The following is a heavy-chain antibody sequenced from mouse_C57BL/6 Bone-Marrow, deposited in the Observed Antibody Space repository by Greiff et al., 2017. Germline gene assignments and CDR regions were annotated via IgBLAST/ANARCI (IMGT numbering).Heavy chain of an antibody. CDR3: ATGDWFAY. D-gene: IGHD3-2*01. Sequence: EVQLVEPGGGLVQPGGSLKLPCEAAGFTFSDYGMAGVRQAPRKGPAWVAFISNLAYSLYYADTVTGRFTISRENAKNTLYLAMSSLGSEDTAMYYCATGDWFAYWGQGTLVTVSA. CDR2: ISNLAYSL. J-gene: IGHJ3*01. CDR1: GFTFSDYG. V-gene: IGHV5-15*01.